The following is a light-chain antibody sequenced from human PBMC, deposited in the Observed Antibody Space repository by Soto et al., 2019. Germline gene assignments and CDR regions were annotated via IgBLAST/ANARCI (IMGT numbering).Light chain of an antibody. CDR2: GNS. CDR1: SSNIGAGYD. J-gene: IGLJ2*01. Sequence: QSVLTQPPSVSGAPGQRVTISCTGSSSNIGAGYDVHWYQQLPGTAPKLLIYGNSNRPSGVPDRFSGSKSGTSASLAITGLQADDDSDYYCQSYDSSLSGSIFGGGTTLTVL. V-gene: IGLV1-40*01. CDR3: QSYDSSLSGSI.